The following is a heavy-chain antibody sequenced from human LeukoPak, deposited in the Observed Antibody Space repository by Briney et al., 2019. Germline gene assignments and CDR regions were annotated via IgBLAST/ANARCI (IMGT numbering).Heavy chain of an antibody. CDR1: GGSFSGYY. CDR2: INHSGST. V-gene: IGHV4-34*01. D-gene: IGHD6-13*01. CDR3: ARDGRYSSSYSDYYYYYMDV. Sequence: PSETLSLTCAVYGGSFSGYYWSWIRQPPGKGLEWIGEINHSGSTNYNPSLKSRVTISVDTSKNQFSLKLSSATAADTAVYYCARDGRYSSSYSDYYYYYMDVWGKGTTVTVSS. J-gene: IGHJ6*03.